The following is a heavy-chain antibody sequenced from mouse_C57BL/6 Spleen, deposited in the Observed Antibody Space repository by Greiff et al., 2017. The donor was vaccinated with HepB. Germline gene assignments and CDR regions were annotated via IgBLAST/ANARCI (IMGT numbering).Heavy chain of an antibody. D-gene: IGHD2-4*01. V-gene: IGHV1-78*01. Sequence: VQLQESDAELVKPGASVKISCKVSGYTFTDHTIHWMKQRPEQGLEWIGYIYPRDGSTKYNEKFKGKATLTADKSSSTAYMQLNSLTSEDSAVYFCARAGYDYDEDYYAMDYWGQGTSVTVSS. J-gene: IGHJ4*01. CDR1: GYTFTDHT. CDR3: ARAGYDYDEDYYAMDY. CDR2: IYPRDGST.